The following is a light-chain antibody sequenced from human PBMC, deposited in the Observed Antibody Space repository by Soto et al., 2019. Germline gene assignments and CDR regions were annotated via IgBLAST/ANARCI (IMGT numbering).Light chain of an antibody. V-gene: IGKV1-5*03. CDR2: KAS. CDR1: QSISSW. Sequence: DIQMTQSPSTLSASVGDRVTITCRASQSISSWLAWYQQKPGKAPKLLIYKASSLESGVPSRFSGCGSGTEFTLTISNLQPDDFATYYCQQYNSYLYTFGQGTKLEIK. CDR3: QQYNSYLYT. J-gene: IGKJ2*01.